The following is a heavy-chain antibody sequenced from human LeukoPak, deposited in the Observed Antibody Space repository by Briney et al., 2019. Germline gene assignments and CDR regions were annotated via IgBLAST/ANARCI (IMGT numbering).Heavy chain of an antibody. J-gene: IGHJ4*02. V-gene: IGHV3-9*01. CDR2: ISGNSGSI. CDR3: AKEGDTAMVT. CDR1: GFTFDDYA. Sequence: SLTLSCAASGFTFDDYAMPWVRQAPGKGLEWVSGISGNSGSIGYADSVNGRFTISRDNAKNSLYLQMNSLRAEDTALYYCAKEGDTAMVTWGQGTLVTVSS. D-gene: IGHD5-18*01.